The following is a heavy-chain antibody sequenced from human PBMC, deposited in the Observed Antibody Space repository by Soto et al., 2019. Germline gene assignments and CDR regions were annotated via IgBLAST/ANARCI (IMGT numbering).Heavy chain of an antibody. V-gene: IGHV3-30*03. J-gene: IGHJ4*02. Sequence: GGSLRLSCAASGFIFTSYGMHWVRQAPGKGLEWMALILHDGSAEYYADSVKGRFTISRDNSKNTLYLQMNSLTAEDTAVYYCAIPSGLTVTGPDYWGQGTLVTVSS. D-gene: IGHD6-19*01. CDR1: GFIFTSYG. CDR2: ILHDGSAE. CDR3: AIPSGLTVTGPDY.